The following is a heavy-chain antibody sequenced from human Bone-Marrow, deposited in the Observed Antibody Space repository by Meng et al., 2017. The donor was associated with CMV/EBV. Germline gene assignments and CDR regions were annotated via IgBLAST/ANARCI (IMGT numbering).Heavy chain of an antibody. D-gene: IGHD3-16*01. CDR1: GYTVTNYC. Sequence: SCKESGYTVTNYCVHWVRQAPGQGLEWMGVINPSGGSTTYAQKFQGRVTMTRDTSTSTVFMELSSLRSKDMAVYYCARVWQGWFDPWGQGTLVTVSS. J-gene: IGHJ5*02. V-gene: IGHV1-46*01. CDR3: ARVWQGWFDP. CDR2: INPSGGST.